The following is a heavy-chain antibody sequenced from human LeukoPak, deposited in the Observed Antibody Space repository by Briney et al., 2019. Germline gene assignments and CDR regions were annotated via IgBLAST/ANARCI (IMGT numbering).Heavy chain of an antibody. D-gene: IGHD2-2*01. CDR3: AKDLYCSSTSCYMDV. V-gene: IGHV3-30-3*01. Sequence: GGSLRLSCAASGFTFSSYAMHWVRQAPGKGLEWVAVISYDGSSKYYADSVKGRFTISRDNSKNTPYLQMNSLRAEDTAVYYCAKDLYCSSTSCYMDVWGKGTTVTVSS. J-gene: IGHJ6*03. CDR1: GFTFSSYA. CDR2: ISYDGSSK.